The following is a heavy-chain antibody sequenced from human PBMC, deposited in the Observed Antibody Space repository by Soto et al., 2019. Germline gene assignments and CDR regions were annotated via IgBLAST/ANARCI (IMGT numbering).Heavy chain of an antibody. Sequence: EVQLVESGGGLVQPGGSLRLSCAASGFTFSSYWMSWVSQAPGKGLEWVANIQQDESEKYYVDSVKGRFTISRDNAKNSLYLQMNSLRAEDTAVYSCAAGYYYVPRGYWGQGTLVTVSS. CDR2: IQQDESEK. J-gene: IGHJ4*02. D-gene: IGHD3-10*02. V-gene: IGHV3-7*02. CDR1: GFTFSSYW. CDR3: AAGYYYVPRGY.